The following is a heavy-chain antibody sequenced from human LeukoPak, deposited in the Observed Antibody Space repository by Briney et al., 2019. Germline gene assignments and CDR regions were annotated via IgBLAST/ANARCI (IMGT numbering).Heavy chain of an antibody. V-gene: IGHV4-59*01. Sequence: SETLSLTCTVSGGSISSYYWSWIRQPPGKGLEWIGYIYYSGSTNYNPSLKSRVTISVDTSKNQFSLKLSSVTAADTAVYYCARDIMGVAPDYWGQGTLVTVSS. CDR1: GGSISSYY. CDR3: ARDIMGVAPDY. D-gene: IGHD3-16*01. J-gene: IGHJ4*02. CDR2: IYYSGST.